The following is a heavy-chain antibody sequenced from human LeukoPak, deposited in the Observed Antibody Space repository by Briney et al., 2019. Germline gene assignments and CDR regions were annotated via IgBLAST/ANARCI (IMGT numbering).Heavy chain of an antibody. Sequence: GASVKVSCKASGYTFTSYDINWVRQATGQGLEWMGWMNPNSGNTGYAQKFQGRVTMTRNTSISTAYMELRSLRSDDTAVYYCARAHGYGGNSASYYYYGMDVWGQGTTVTVSS. J-gene: IGHJ6*02. CDR2: MNPNSGNT. V-gene: IGHV1-8*01. CDR1: GYTFTSYD. CDR3: ARAHGYGGNSASYYYYGMDV. D-gene: IGHD4-23*01.